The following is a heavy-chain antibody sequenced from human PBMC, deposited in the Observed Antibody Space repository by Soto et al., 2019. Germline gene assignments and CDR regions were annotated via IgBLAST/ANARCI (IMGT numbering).Heavy chain of an antibody. Sequence: GGSLRLSCAASGFTFSSYAMSWVRQAPGKGLEWVSAISGSGGSTYYADSVKGRFTISRDNSKNTLYLQMNSLRAEDTAVYYCAKYFHYDFWSGYSHWGQGTLVTVSS. CDR1: GFTFSSYA. J-gene: IGHJ4*02. CDR2: ISGSGGST. V-gene: IGHV3-23*01. D-gene: IGHD3-3*01. CDR3: AKYFHYDFWSGYSH.